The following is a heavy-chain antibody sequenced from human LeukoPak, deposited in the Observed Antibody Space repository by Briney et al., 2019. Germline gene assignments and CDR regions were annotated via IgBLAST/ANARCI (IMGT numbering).Heavy chain of an antibody. CDR2: IIPIFGTA. J-gene: IGHJ4*02. D-gene: IGHD6-6*01. CDR1: GYTFTSYG. Sequence: ASVKVSCKASGYTFTSYGISWVRQAPGQGLEWMGGIIPIFGTANYAQKFQGRVTITTDESTSTAYMELSSLRSEDTAVYYCARVGYSSSDDYWGQGTLVTVSS. CDR3: ARVGYSSSDDY. V-gene: IGHV1-69*05.